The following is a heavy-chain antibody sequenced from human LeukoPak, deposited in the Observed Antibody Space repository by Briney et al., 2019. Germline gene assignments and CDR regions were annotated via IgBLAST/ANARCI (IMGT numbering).Heavy chain of an antibody. CDR3: ARDLRCSSTSCYSVYYYYGMDV. Sequence: GRSLRLSCAASGFTFSSYGMHWVRQAPGKGLEWVPVIWYDGSNKYYADSVKGRFTISRDNSKNTLYLQMNSLGAEDTAVYYCARDLRCSSTSCYSVYYYYGMDVWGQGTTVTVSS. V-gene: IGHV3-33*01. J-gene: IGHJ6*02. D-gene: IGHD2-2*01. CDR2: IWYDGSNK. CDR1: GFTFSSYG.